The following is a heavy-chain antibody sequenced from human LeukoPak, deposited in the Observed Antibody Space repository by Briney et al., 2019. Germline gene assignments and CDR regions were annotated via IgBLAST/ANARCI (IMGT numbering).Heavy chain of an antibody. Sequence: SETLSLTCTASGGSISSYYWSWIRQPAGKGLEWIGRIYTSGSTNYNPSLKSRVTMSVDTSKNQFSLKLSSVTAADTAVYYCARDQGEDYDFWSGYCCDAFDIWGQGTMVTVSS. CDR1: GGSISSYY. D-gene: IGHD3-3*01. CDR3: ARDQGEDYDFWSGYCCDAFDI. J-gene: IGHJ3*02. V-gene: IGHV4-4*07. CDR2: IYTSGST.